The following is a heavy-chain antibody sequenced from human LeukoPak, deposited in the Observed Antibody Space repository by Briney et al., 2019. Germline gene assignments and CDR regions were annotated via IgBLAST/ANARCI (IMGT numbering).Heavy chain of an antibody. CDR2: ISAYNGNT. D-gene: IGHD3-10*01. CDR3: AIDGARLLRWFGEPHDPFDI. CDR1: GYTFTSYG. V-gene: IGHV1-18*01. Sequence: ASVKVSCKASGYTFTSYGISWVRQAPGQGLEWMGWISAYNGNTNYAQKLQGRVTMTTDTSTSTAYMELRSLRSDDTAVYYCAIDGARLLRWFGEPHDPFDIWGQGTMVTVSS. J-gene: IGHJ3*02.